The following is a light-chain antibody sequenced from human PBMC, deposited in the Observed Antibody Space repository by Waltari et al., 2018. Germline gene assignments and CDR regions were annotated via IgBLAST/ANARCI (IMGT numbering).Light chain of an antibody. Sequence: QSGLTQPASVSGSPGQSITIYCTGTRSDVGNYELLSWYRQYPGKAPQLMFYEVTKPTAGLSARFSGSKSGNTASLTIYGLQSEDEADYYCCSYAGLGIYVFGTGTKVTVL. CDR2: EVT. CDR3: CSYAGLGIYV. CDR1: RSDVGNYEL. J-gene: IGLJ1*01. V-gene: IGLV2-23*02.